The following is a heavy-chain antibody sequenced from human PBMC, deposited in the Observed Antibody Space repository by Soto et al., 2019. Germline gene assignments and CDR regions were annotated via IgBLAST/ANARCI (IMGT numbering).Heavy chain of an antibody. V-gene: IGHV4-4*07. CDR1: GGSISKFY. J-gene: IGHJ5*02. CDR2: VYATGTS. Sequence: QVQLQESGPGVVKPSETLSLSCTVSGGSISKFYWSWVRKAAGKGLEGMGRVYATGTSDYNPSLRSRVSMSVDISKKTFSLRLTSVTAADTGVYYCVRDGSKTLRDWFDPWGQGKSVTVSS. CDR3: VRDGSKTLRDWFDP.